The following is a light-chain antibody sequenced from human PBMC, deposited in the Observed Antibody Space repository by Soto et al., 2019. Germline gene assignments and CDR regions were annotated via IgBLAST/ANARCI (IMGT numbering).Light chain of an antibody. CDR1: QSVRSN. CDR3: LQYNNWVPT. CDR2: GAS. Sequence: EIVMTQSPATLSVSPGERATLSCRASQSVRSNLAWYQQKPGQAPRLLIYGASTRATGIPARFSGSGSGTEFTFPISSLQSEDFAVYYCLQYNNWVPTFGQGTRW. J-gene: IGKJ1*01. V-gene: IGKV3-15*01.